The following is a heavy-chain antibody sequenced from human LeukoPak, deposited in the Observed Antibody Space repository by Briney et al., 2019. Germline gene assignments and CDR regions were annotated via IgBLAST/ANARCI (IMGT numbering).Heavy chain of an antibody. CDR1: GFTFSNYW. Sequence: GGSLRLSCAASGFTFSNYWMTWVRQAPGRGLEWVANIRQDGSEKYYVDSVKGRFTISRDNAKNSLYLQMNSLRAEDTAVYHCARDYVWGSDRYTDYWGQGTLVTVSS. CDR3: ARDYVWGSDRYTDY. CDR2: IRQDGSEK. J-gene: IGHJ4*02. D-gene: IGHD3-16*02. V-gene: IGHV3-7*05.